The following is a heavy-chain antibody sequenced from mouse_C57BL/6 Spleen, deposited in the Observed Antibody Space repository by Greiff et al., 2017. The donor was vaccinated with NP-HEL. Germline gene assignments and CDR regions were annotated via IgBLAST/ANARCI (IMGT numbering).Heavy chain of an antibody. CDR1: GYTFTSYW. Sequence: QVQLQPPGAELVKPGASVKLSCKASGYTFTSYWMQWVHQTPGQGLEWIGDIDPLDCYTNYDHKFKGKATLTVDTSSSTDCMQLSSMKSEDSEIYYCDRKSTSYYGSSYAMDYWGQGTSVTVSS. V-gene: IGHV1-50*01. CDR2: IDPLDCYT. CDR3: DRKSTSYYGSSYAMDY. J-gene: IGHJ4*01. D-gene: IGHD1-1*01.